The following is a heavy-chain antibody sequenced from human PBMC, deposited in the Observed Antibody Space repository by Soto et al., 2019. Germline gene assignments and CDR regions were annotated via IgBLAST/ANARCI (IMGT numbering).Heavy chain of an antibody. CDR2: INHSGST. CDR3: ARGHGKKGIVVVPAATGTYYFDY. Sequence: SETLSLTCTVSGGSISSYYWSWIRQPPGKGLEWIGEINHSGSTNYNPSLKSRVTISVDTSKNQFSLKLSSVTAADTAVYYCARGHGKKGIVVVPAATGTYYFDYWGQGTLVTVSS. V-gene: IGHV4-34*01. D-gene: IGHD2-2*01. CDR1: GGSISSYY. J-gene: IGHJ4*02.